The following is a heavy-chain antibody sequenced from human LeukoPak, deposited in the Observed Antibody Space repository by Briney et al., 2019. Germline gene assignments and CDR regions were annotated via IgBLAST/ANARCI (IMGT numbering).Heavy chain of an antibody. CDR3: ATGPFSAFAI. CDR1: GFSFSSYW. V-gene: IGHV3-74*01. Sequence: GSPRLSCAASGFSFSSYWMHWVRQAPGKGLVWVAHIHSDEITTAYADSVKGRFTISRDNTRNMLNLQMNSLRVEDTAVYFCATGPFSAFAIWGQGTTLIVSS. D-gene: IGHD1-14*01. CDR2: IHSDEITT. J-gene: IGHJ3*02.